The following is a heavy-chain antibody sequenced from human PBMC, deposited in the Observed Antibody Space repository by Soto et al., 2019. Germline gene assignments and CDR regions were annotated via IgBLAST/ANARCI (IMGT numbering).Heavy chain of an antibody. CDR1: GGSMSRGGQS. D-gene: IGHD4-17*01. CDR2: IYYNSGST. Sequence: SETLSLTCAVSGGSMSRGGQSWSWIGQPPGKGLEWLGFIYYNSGSTNYNPSLKSRVTISVDTSKNQFSLKLSSVTAADTAVYYCAYGDSRGPFDSWGQGTLVTVSS. J-gene: IGHJ4*02. CDR3: AYGDSRGPFDS. V-gene: IGHV4-61*08.